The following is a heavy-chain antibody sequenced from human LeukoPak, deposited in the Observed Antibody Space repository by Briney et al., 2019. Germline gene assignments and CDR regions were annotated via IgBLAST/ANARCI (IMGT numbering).Heavy chain of an antibody. CDR2: VYYGRSP. Sequence: SETLSLTCTVSGDSISRSTYYWAWIRQPPGKGLEWIGSVYYGRSPYFNPSLESRATISVDTSKNHFSLKMSSVTAAYTAVYYCARSSGTGTFSYWGQGTLVTVSS. D-gene: IGHD6-25*01. CDR3: ARSSGTGTFSY. CDR1: GDSISRSTYY. J-gene: IGHJ4*02. V-gene: IGHV4-39*02.